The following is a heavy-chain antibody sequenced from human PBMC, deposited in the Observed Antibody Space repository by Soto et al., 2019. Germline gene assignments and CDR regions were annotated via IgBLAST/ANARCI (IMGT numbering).Heavy chain of an antibody. Sequence: GGSLRLSCAASGFTLSSYWMSWVRQAPGKGLEWVANINQDGSEKYYVDSVKGRFTISRDNAKNSLYLQMNSLRADDTAAYYCAREGDPSYYFDSSGYYALAFDCWGRGTLVTSPQ. CDR1: GFTLSSYW. J-gene: IGHJ4*02. V-gene: IGHV3-7*01. D-gene: IGHD3-22*01. CDR2: INQDGSEK. CDR3: AREGDPSYYFDSSGYYALAFDC.